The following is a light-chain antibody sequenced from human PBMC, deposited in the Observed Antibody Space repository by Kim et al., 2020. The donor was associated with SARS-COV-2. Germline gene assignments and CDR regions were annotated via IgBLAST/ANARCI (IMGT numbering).Light chain of an antibody. Sequence: ALGQTVRITCQGDSLRSFYTSWYQQKPGQAPVLVIYGKNNRPSGIPDRFSGSSSRNSASLTITGAQAEDEADYYCNSRDITRDDVIFGGGTKLTVL. J-gene: IGLJ2*01. CDR2: GKN. CDR1: SLRSFY. CDR3: NSRDITRDDVI. V-gene: IGLV3-19*01.